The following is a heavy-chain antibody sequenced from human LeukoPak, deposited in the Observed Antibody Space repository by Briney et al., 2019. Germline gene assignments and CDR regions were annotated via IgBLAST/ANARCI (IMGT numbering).Heavy chain of an antibody. CDR1: GGSFSGYY. CDR2: INHSGST. CDR3: ARGGQKYYYYYYGMDV. V-gene: IGHV4-34*01. J-gene: IGHJ6*02. Sequence: SETLSLTCAVYGGSFSGYYWSWIRQPPGKGLEWIGEINHSGSTNYNPSLKSRVTISLDTSKNQFSLKLTSVTAADTAMYYCARGGQKYYYYYYGMDVWGQGTTVTVSS.